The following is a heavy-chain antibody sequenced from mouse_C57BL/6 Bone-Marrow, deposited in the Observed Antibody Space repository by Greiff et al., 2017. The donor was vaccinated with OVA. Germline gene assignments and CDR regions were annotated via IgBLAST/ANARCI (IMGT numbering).Heavy chain of an antibody. V-gene: IGHV10-1*01. Sequence: EVMLVESGGGLVQPKGSLKLSCAASGFSFNTYAMNWVRQAPGKGLEWVARIRSKSNNYATYYADSVKDRFTISRDDSESMLYLQMNNLKTEDTAMYYCVRQYYGSRGAWFAYWGQGTLVTVSA. D-gene: IGHD1-1*01. CDR3: VRQYYGSRGAWFAY. J-gene: IGHJ3*01. CDR2: IRSKSNNYAT. CDR1: GFSFNTYA.